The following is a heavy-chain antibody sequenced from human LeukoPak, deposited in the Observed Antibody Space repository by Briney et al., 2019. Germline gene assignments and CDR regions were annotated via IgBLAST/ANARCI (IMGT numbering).Heavy chain of an antibody. J-gene: IGHJ6*02. Sequence: ASVKVSCKASGYTFTSYYMHWVRQAPGQGLEWMGIINPSGGSTSYAQKFQSRVTMTRDTSTSTVYMELGSLRSEDTAVYYCAREESYGSGSYWLYYYYYYGMDVWGQGTTVTVSS. CDR3: AREESYGSGSYWLYYYYYYGMDV. V-gene: IGHV1-46*01. CDR1: GYTFTSYY. D-gene: IGHD3-10*01. CDR2: INPSGGST.